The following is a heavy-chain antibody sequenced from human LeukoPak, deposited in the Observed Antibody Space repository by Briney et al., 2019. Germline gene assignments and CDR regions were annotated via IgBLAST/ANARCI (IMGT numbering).Heavy chain of an antibody. CDR1: GITFSSHG. Sequence: GRSLRLSCEASGITFSSHGMDWVRQAPGKGLEWAAVIAADGGVKHYADSVKGRFTLSRDNSKNTLYLQMNSLSVEDTAIYYCAREATWGQWYFDHWGQGTPVTVSS. V-gene: IGHV3-30*03. J-gene: IGHJ4*02. CDR2: IAADGGVK. D-gene: IGHD6-19*01. CDR3: AREATWGQWYFDH.